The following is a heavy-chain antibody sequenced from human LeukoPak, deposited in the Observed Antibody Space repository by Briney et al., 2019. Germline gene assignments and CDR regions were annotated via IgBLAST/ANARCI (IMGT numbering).Heavy chain of an antibody. CDR1: GGSIGSSSYY. Sequence: SETLSLTCTVSGGSIGSSSYYWGWIRQPPGKGLEWIGSMYYSGNTHYNPSLKSRVTISVDTSKNQFSLKLSSVTAADTAVYYCARQAIGFGEFHFDYWGQGTLVTVSS. J-gene: IGHJ4*02. D-gene: IGHD3-10*01. CDR3: ARQAIGFGEFHFDY. CDR2: MYYSGNT. V-gene: IGHV4-39*01.